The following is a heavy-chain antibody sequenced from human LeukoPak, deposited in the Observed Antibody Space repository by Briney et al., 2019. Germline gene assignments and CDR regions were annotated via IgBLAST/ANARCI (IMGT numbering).Heavy chain of an antibody. CDR1: GFTFASYG. J-gene: IGHJ4*02. CDR2: IRYDGTNK. V-gene: IGHV3-30*02. D-gene: IGHD2-8*02. Sequence: GGSLRLSCAASGFTFASYGMHWVGHAPAKGLEWVAFIRYDGTNKYYTDSVKGRFTISKDNSKNTLYLQMNSLRAEDTAVYYCTRNQGYCTGGGCYIDYWGQGTLVTVSS. CDR3: TRNQGYCTGGGCYIDY.